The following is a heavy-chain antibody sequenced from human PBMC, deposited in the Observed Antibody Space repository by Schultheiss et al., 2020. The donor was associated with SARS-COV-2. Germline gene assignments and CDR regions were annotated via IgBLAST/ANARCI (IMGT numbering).Heavy chain of an antibody. D-gene: IGHD6-19*01. V-gene: IGHV3-30*19. CDR2: IWYDGSNK. Sequence: GESLKIPCAASGFTFSSYGMHWVRQAPGKGLEWVAVIWYDGSNKYYADSVKGRFTISRDNSKNTLYLQMNSLRAEDTAVYYCAREKVEAVALYYYYYGMDVWGQGTTVTVSS. J-gene: IGHJ6*02. CDR1: GFTFSSYG. CDR3: AREKVEAVALYYYYYGMDV.